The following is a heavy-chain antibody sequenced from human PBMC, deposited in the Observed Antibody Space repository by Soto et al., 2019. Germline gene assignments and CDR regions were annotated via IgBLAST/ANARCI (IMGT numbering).Heavy chain of an antibody. V-gene: IGHV1-69*08. CDR3: ARDSPIGSTFSGYDAIDY. Sequence: QVQLVQSGAEVKKPGSSVKVSCKASGGAFTNDIITWVRQAPGQGLEWMGRIIPLLDITNYAQKFQGRVTITADKSTSTGYMELNSLISEDTAVYYCARDSPIGSTFSGYDAIDYWGQGTLVTVSS. D-gene: IGHD5-12*01. CDR2: IIPLLDIT. CDR1: GGAFTNDI. J-gene: IGHJ4*02.